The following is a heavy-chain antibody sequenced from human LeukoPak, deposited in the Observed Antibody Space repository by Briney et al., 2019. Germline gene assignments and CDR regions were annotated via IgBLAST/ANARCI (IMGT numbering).Heavy chain of an antibody. D-gene: IGHD3-22*01. CDR1: GFTFDDYG. CDR3: ARGRDSSGYNDAFDI. J-gene: IGHJ3*02. V-gene: IGHV3-20*04. Sequence: RPGGSLRLSCAASGFTFDDYGMSWVRQAPGKGLEWVSGINWSGGSTGYADSVKGRFTISRDNAKNSLYLQMNSLRAEDTALYYCARGRDSSGYNDAFDIWGQGTMVTVSS. CDR2: INWSGGST.